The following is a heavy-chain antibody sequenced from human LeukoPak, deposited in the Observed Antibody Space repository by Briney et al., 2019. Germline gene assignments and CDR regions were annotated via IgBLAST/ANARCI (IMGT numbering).Heavy chain of an antibody. J-gene: IGHJ4*02. CDR2: IYHSGST. CDR1: GGSISSSSYY. CDR3: ARERELLFDY. D-gene: IGHD1-26*01. Sequence: SETLSLTCTVSGGSISSSSYYWGWIRQPPGKGLEWIGEIYHSGSTNYNPSLKSRVTISVDKSKNQFSLKLSSVTAADTAVYYCARERELLFDYWGQGTLVTVSS. V-gene: IGHV4-39*07.